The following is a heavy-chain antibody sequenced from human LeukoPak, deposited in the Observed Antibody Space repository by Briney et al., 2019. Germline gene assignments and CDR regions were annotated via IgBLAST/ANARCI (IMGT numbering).Heavy chain of an antibody. CDR3: ARDMGVPAAKYYYYMDV. CDR1: GFPFSSYW. CDR2: INSDGSST. J-gene: IGHJ6*03. Sequence: GGSLRLSCGASGFPFSSYWMHWVRQVPGKGLVWVSRINSDGSSTTQADSVKGRFIISRDNANNTLYLQMNSLRDDDTAVYYCARDMGVPAAKYYYYMDVWGKGTTVTVSS. D-gene: IGHD2-2*01. V-gene: IGHV3-74*01.